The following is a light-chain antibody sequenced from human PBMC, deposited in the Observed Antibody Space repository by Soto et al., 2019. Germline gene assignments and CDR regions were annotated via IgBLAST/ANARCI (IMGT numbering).Light chain of an antibody. CDR1: SSNIGNNY. Sequence: QSVLTQPPSVSAAPGQKVTISCSGSSSNIGNNYVSWYQQLPRTAPKLLIYDNNNRPSGIPDRFSGSKSGTSATLGITGLQTGDDADYFCGTWDSSLSAVVFGGGTKLTVL. CDR2: DNN. CDR3: GTWDSSLSAVV. J-gene: IGLJ2*01. V-gene: IGLV1-51*01.